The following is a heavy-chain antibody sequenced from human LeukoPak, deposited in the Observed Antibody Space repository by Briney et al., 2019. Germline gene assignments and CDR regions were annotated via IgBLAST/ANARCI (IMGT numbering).Heavy chain of an antibody. CDR1: GFTFSSYA. J-gene: IGHJ4*02. CDR3: ARDLDFWSGYKDY. Sequence: GGSLRLSCAASGFTFSSYAMHWVRQAPGKGLEWVSSMTSTSHIYYADSVKGRFTISRDNAKNSLYLQMNSLRAEDTAVYYCARDLDFWSGYKDYWGRGTLVTVSS. D-gene: IGHD3-3*01. V-gene: IGHV3-21*01. CDR2: MTSTSHI.